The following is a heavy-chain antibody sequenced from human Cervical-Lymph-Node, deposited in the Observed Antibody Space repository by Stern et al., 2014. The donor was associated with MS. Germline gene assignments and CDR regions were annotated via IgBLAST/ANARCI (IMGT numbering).Heavy chain of an antibody. Sequence: VQLVESGAEVKKPGSSVRVSCKASGGSFKRYAFNRLRQAPGQGLEWMGHIVPMFAKANYAQKYQGRVTVTADEATNTVYMELSFLTSEDTAVYYCARERSIHYPAFAPWGQGTLVTVSS. V-gene: IGHV1-69*01. CDR3: ARERSIHYPAFAP. D-gene: IGHD3-10*01. CDR2: IVPMFAKA. CDR1: GGSFKRYA. J-gene: IGHJ5*02.